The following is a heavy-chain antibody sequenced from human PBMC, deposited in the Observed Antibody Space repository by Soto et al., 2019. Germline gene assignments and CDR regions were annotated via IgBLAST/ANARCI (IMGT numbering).Heavy chain of an antibody. D-gene: IGHD3-22*01. CDR2: ISAYNGNT. Sequence: AASVKVSCKASGYTFTSYGISWVRQAPGQGLEWMGWISAYNGNTNYAQKLQGRVTMTTDTSTSTAYMELRSLRSDDTAVYYCARDRGKDYYDSSGYPWFDPWGQGTLVTVSS. CDR1: GYTFTSYG. J-gene: IGHJ5*02. V-gene: IGHV1-18*01. CDR3: ARDRGKDYYDSSGYPWFDP.